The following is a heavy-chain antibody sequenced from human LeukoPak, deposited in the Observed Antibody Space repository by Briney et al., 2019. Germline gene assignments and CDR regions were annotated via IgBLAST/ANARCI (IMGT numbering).Heavy chain of an antibody. J-gene: IGHJ4*02. V-gene: IGHV1-69*04. D-gene: IGHD5-18*01. Sequence: GASVKVSCKASGGTFSSYAISWVRQAPGQGLEWMGRIIPILGIANYAQKFQGRVTITADKSTSTAYMELSSLRSEDTAVYYCARSPYTYGSLFYLDYWGQGTLVTVSS. CDR2: IIPILGIA. CDR1: GGTFSSYA. CDR3: ARSPYTYGSLFYLDY.